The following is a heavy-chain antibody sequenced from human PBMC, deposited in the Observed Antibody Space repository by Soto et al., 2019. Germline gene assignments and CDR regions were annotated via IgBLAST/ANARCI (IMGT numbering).Heavy chain of an antibody. D-gene: IGHD3-22*01. J-gene: IGHJ2*01. CDR2: IWYDGSNK. Sequence: QVQLVESGGGVVQPGRSLRLSCAASGFTFSSYGMHWVRQAPGKGLEWVAVIWYDGSNKYYADSVKGRFTISRDNSKNTLYLQMNSLRAEDTAVYYCARGDHYHDSSALPVDLWGRGTLVTVSS. CDR1: GFTFSSYG. V-gene: IGHV3-33*01. CDR3: ARGDHYHDSSALPVDL.